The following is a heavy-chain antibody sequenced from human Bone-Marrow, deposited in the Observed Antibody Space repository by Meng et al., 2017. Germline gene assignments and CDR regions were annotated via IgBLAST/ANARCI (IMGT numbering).Heavy chain of an antibody. CDR1: GFSFSSHE. CDR2: IVSSGSTV. CDR3: ARDTRTRPQVQGMDI. D-gene: IGHD2-2*01. V-gene: IGHV3-48*03. Sequence: GESLKISCEASGFSFSSHEMSWVRQAPGKGLEWIAYIVSSGSTVFYADSVKGRFTISRDNDKNSLYLQMSRLRAEDTAVYYCARDTRTRPQVQGMDIWGQGTTVTVSS. J-gene: IGHJ6*02.